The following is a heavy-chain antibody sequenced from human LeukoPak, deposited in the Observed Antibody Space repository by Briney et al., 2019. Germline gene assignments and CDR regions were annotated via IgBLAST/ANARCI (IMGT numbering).Heavy chain of an antibody. J-gene: IGHJ6*02. Sequence: SETLSLTCTVSGGSISSYYWSWIRQPPGKGLEWIGYIYYSGSTNYNPSLKSRVTISVDTSKNQFSLKLSSVTAADTAVYYCARDVLMVRGVIHYFYYGMDVWGQGTTVTVSS. CDR1: GGSISSYY. V-gene: IGHV4-59*12. CDR2: IYYSGST. CDR3: ARDVLMVRGVIHYFYYGMDV. D-gene: IGHD3-10*01.